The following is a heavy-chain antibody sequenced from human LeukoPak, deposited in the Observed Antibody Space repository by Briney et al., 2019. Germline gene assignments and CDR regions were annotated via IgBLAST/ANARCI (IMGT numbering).Heavy chain of an antibody. J-gene: IGHJ3*02. V-gene: IGHV4-39*07. CDR1: GGSISRSSYY. CDR2: LFYSGST. CDR3: ARQLGASDAFDI. D-gene: IGHD6-13*01. Sequence: PSETLSLTCTVSGGSISRSSYYWGWIRQPPGKGLEWIGSLFYSGSTHYNPSLKSRVIISVDTSKNQFSLNLSSVTAADTAVFYCARQLGASDAFDIWGQGTMVTVSS.